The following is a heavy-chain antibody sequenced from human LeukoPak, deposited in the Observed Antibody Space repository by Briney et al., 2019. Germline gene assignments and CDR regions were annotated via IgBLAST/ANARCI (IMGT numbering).Heavy chain of an antibody. D-gene: IGHD3-10*01. V-gene: IGHV4-34*01. J-gene: IGHJ6*04. CDR1: GGSSSGYY. Sequence: PSETLSLTCAVYGGSSSGYYWGWIRQPPEKGREGIGEINHLGSTNYNPSLKSRATISVDTSKKQFSLNLTSVTAADTAVYYCARLPYGSGYWLHREGRDVWGKGTTVTISS. CDR3: ARLPYGSGYWLHREGRDV. CDR2: INHLGST.